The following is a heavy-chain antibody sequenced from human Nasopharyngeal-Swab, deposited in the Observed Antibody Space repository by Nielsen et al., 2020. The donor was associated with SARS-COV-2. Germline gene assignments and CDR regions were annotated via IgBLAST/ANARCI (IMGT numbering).Heavy chain of an antibody. CDR2: IWYDGSNK. V-gene: IGHV3-33*06. Sequence: GSLKISCAASGFSFSTYGMHWVRQSPVKGLEWLTNIWYDGSNKYYADSVKGRFTVSRDNSKNTLFLEMDSLRAEDTAVYFCAKSMAYFQLSGTYNLDFWGQGTLVTVSS. CDR3: AKSMAYFQLSGTYNLDF. J-gene: IGHJ4*02. CDR1: GFSFSTYG. D-gene: IGHD2-21*01.